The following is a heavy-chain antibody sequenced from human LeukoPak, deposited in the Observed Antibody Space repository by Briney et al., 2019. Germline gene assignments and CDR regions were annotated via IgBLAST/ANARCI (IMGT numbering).Heavy chain of an antibody. V-gene: IGHV7-4-1*02. Sequence: ASVKVSCKASGYTFTGYYMHWVRQAPGQGLEWMGWINTNTGNPTYAQGFTGRFVFSLDTSVNTAYLQISSLKAEDTAVYYCARGLYEYWFDPWGQGTLVTVSS. J-gene: IGHJ5*02. D-gene: IGHD2-8*01. CDR3: ARGLYEYWFDP. CDR2: INTNTGNP. CDR1: GYTFTGYY.